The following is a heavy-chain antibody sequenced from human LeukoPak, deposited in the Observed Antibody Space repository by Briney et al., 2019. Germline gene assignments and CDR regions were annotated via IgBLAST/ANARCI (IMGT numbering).Heavy chain of an antibody. Sequence: PSETLSLTCAVYGGSFSGYYWSWIRQPPGKGLEWIGEINHSGSTNYNPSLKSRVTISVDTSKNQFSLKLSSVTAADTAVHYCARGRPATLRYFDWLLRAFDYWGQGTLVTVSS. D-gene: IGHD3-9*01. J-gene: IGHJ4*02. CDR3: ARGRPATLRYFDWLLRAFDY. CDR1: GGSFSGYY. V-gene: IGHV4-34*01. CDR2: INHSGST.